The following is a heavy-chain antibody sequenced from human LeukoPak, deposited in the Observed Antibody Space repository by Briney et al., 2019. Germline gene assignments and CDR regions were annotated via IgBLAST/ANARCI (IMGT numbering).Heavy chain of an antibody. V-gene: IGHV4-4*02. CDR1: GGSISGTNW. D-gene: IGHD2-8*01. J-gene: IGHJ4*02. CDR2: ISLGGLT. CDR3: SGENGAFSPFGY. Sequence: SETLSPTCGVSGGSISGTNWWSWVRQPPGQGLEWIGEISLGGLTNYNPSLKSRVTMALDKSKNHLSLNLTSVTAADTAVYYCSGENGAFSPFGYWGQGTLVTVPS.